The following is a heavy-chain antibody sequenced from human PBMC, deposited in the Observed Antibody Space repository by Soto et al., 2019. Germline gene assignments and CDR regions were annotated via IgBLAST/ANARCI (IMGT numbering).Heavy chain of an antibody. CDR2: IYPGDSDT. CDR1: GYTFTSYW. Sequence: GESLKISCKGSGYTFTSYWIGWVRQMPGKGLEWMGIIYPGDSDTRYSPSFQGQVTSSADKSISTAYLQWSSLKASDTAMYYCARLKRGGHNYSPLYYWGQGTLLTVSS. CDR3: ARLKRGGHNYSPLYY. D-gene: IGHD5-12*01. V-gene: IGHV5-51*01. J-gene: IGHJ4*02.